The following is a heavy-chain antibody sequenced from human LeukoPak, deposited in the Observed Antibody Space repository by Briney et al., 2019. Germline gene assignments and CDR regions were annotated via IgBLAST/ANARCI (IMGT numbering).Heavy chain of an antibody. Sequence: SETLSLTCTVSGDSVNSGAYYWSWVRQPPGKGLEWIGEIYHSGSTNYNPSLKSRVTISVDKSKNQFSLKLSSVTAADTAVYYCARDWGSQKYYYDSRPSDYWGQGTLVTVSS. V-gene: IGHV4-61*08. CDR1: GDSVNSGAYY. J-gene: IGHJ4*02. D-gene: IGHD3-22*01. CDR3: ARDWGSQKYYYDSRPSDY. CDR2: IYHSGST.